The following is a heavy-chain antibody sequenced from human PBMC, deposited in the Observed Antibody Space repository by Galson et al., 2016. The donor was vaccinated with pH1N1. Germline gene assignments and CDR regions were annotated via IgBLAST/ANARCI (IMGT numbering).Heavy chain of an antibody. Sequence: SETLSLTCAVYIGSFSGHYWTWIRQSLGKGLEWLGEIDDSGSSNYNPSLMSRVTISVDTSKNHFSLRLTSVTASDTAVYYCARDPYGSGPFYYHGLDVWGQGTTVTVSS. CDR2: IDDSGSS. J-gene: IGHJ6*02. CDR1: IGSFSGHY. D-gene: IGHD3-10*01. V-gene: IGHV4-34*01. CDR3: ARDPYGSGPFYYHGLDV.